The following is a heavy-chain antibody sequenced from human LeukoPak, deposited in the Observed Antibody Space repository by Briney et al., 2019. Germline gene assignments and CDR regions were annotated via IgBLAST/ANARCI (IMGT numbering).Heavy chain of an antibody. J-gene: IGHJ4*02. V-gene: IGHV3-30-3*01. Sequence: PGGSLRLSCAASGFTFSSYAMHWVRQAPGKGLEWVAVISYDGSNKYYADSVKGRFTISRDNSKHTLYLQMNSLRAEDTAVYYCARDGQWLGSDFDYWGQGTLVTVSS. D-gene: IGHD6-19*01. CDR2: ISYDGSNK. CDR1: GFTFSSYA. CDR3: ARDGQWLGSDFDY.